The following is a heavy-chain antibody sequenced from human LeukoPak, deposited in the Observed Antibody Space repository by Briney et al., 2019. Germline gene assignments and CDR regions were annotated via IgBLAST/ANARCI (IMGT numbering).Heavy chain of an antibody. CDR2: IKDDGRQK. V-gene: IGHV3-7*01. CDR1: GFTFSRYW. D-gene: IGHD3-22*01. Sequence: GGSLRLSCAPSGFTFSRYWMTWVRQTPEKGLEWVASIKDDGRQKYYVDSVKGRFTVSRDNAKNSAYLQMDSLRAEDTALYYCARDASRGFETGGREPRVTFPS. J-gene: IGHJ4*02. CDR3: ARDASRGFET.